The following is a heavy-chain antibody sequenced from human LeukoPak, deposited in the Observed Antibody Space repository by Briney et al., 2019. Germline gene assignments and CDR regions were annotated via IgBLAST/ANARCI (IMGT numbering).Heavy chain of an antibody. J-gene: IGHJ4*02. D-gene: IGHD6-19*01. V-gene: IGHV4-34*01. CDR3: ARGRLSGWYNDY. CDR1: GGSFSGYY. CDR2: INHSGST. Sequence: SETLSLTCAVYGGSFSGYYWSWIRQPPGKGLEWIGEINHSGSTNYNPSLKSRVTISVDTSKNQFSLKLSSVTAADTAVYYCARGRLSGWYNDYWGQGTLVTVSS.